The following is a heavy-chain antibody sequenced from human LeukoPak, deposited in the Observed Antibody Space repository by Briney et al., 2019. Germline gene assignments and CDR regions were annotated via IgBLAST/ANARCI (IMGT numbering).Heavy chain of an antibody. CDR1: RFTFSSYS. CDR3: AKHGLRSGTYVIDY. D-gene: IGHD3-16*01. Sequence: GGSLRLSCAASRFTFSSYSMNWVRQAPGKGLEWVSSISSSSSYIYYADSVRGRFTIPRDNSKTTVYLQMNSLRVEDTAIYYCAKHGLRSGTYVIDYWGQGTLVTVSS. J-gene: IGHJ4*02. CDR2: ISSSSSYI. V-gene: IGHV3-21*04.